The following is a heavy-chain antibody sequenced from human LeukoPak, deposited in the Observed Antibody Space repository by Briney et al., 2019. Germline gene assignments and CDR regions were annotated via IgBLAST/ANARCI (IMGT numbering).Heavy chain of an antibody. CDR3: ARYSSSWSYYYGMDV. CDR2: INWNGGST. V-gene: IGHV3-20*01. CDR1: GFTFDDYG. J-gene: IGHJ6*02. Sequence: GGSLRLSCAASGFTFDDYGMNWVRQALGKGLEWVSGINWNGGSTGYADSVKGRFTISRYNAKNSLYLQMNSLRAEDTALYHCARYSSSWSYYYGMDVWGQGTTVTVSS. D-gene: IGHD6-13*01.